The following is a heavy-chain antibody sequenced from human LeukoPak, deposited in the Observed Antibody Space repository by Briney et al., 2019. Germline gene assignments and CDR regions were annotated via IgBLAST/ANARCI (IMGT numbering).Heavy chain of an antibody. CDR1: GSSISSNY. CDR2: IHHSGST. Sequence: SETLSLTCIVSGSSISSNYWSWIRQPPGKGLERIGYIHHSGSTNNNPSLKSRVTISVDTSKNQFSLKLSSVTAADTAVYYCARHGDHSSPPDWYFDLWGRGTLVTVSS. V-gene: IGHV4-59*08. CDR3: ARHGDHSSPPDWYFDL. J-gene: IGHJ2*01. D-gene: IGHD6-13*01.